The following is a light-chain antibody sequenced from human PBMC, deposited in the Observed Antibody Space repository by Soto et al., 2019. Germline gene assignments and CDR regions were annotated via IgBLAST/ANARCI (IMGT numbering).Light chain of an antibody. V-gene: IGKV1-5*03. Sequence: DIQMTPSPSTLSASVVDRVTITCRASQSISNWLAWYQQKPGKAPKLLIYKASSLESGVPSRFSGSGSGTEFTLTISSLQPDDFATYYCQQYNSYSWTFGQGTKVDIK. CDR2: KAS. CDR1: QSISNW. CDR3: QQYNSYSWT. J-gene: IGKJ1*01.